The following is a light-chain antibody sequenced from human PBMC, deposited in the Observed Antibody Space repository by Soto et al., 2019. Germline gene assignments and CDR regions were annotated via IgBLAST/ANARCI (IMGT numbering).Light chain of an antibody. CDR2: SDS. CDR3: AAGDDSLRVVV. CDR1: SSNIGSNT. J-gene: IGLJ2*01. Sequence: QSALTQPPSASGTPGQRVTISCSGSSSNIGSNTVNWYQQVPGMAPKLLIYSDSQRPSGVPDRFSGSESGTSVSLAISGLQSEDEADYYWAAGDDSLRVVVFGGGTKVTVL. V-gene: IGLV1-44*01.